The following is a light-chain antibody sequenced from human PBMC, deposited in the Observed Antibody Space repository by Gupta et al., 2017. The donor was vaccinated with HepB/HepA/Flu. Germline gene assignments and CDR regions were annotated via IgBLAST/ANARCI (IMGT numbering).Light chain of an antibody. CDR2: RHD. CDR1: TSNIGHNY. Sequence: QSVLPQPPSASGTPGQRVTISCSGSTSNIGHNYVYWYQQLPGTAPKVLIYRHDQRPSGVPDRFSGSKSGASASLAISGLRSEDEADYYCASWDDGLSGWVFGGGTKLTVL. CDR3: ASWDDGLSGWV. J-gene: IGLJ3*02. V-gene: IGLV1-47*01.